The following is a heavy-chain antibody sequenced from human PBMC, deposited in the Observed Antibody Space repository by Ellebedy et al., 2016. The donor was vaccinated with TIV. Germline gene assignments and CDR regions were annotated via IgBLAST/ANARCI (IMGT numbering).Heavy chain of an antibody. CDR2: VSADGNRK. CDR3: AKPSDPNPGYSASWATYFDS. Sequence: GESLKISCAASGFTFRRFAMHWVRQAPGKGLEWVAVVSADGNRKSYADSVKERFTISRDNSKNTLFVQMNSLRVEDTAVYYCAKPSDPNPGYSASWATYFDSWGQGTLVTVSS. V-gene: IGHV3-30*18. J-gene: IGHJ4*02. D-gene: IGHD6-13*01. CDR1: GFTFRRFA.